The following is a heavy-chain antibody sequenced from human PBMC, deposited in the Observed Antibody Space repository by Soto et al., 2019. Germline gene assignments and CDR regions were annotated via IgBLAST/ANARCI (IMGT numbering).Heavy chain of an antibody. CDR3: ARRKGDYYDSSGYHYYFDY. Sequence: ASVKVSCKASGYTFTGYYVHWVRQAPGQGLEWMGWINPNSGGTKSAQKFQGRVTMTRDTSINTAYMELSRLRSDDTAVYYCARRKGDYYDSSGYHYYFDYWGQGTLVTVSS. CDR2: INPNSGGT. CDR1: GYTFTGYY. D-gene: IGHD3-22*01. V-gene: IGHV1-2*02. J-gene: IGHJ4*02.